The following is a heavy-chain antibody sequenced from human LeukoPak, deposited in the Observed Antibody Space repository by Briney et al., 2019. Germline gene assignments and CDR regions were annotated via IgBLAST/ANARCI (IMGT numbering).Heavy chain of an antibody. CDR1: GFTFSSYE. CDR2: ISSSGSTI. D-gene: IGHD2-2*01. V-gene: IGHV3-48*03. J-gene: IGHJ4*02. Sequence: SGGSLRLSCAASGFTFSSYEMNWVRQAPGKGLEWVSYISSSGSTIYYADSVKGRFTISRDNAKKSLYLQMNNLRAEDTAVYYCARCATLMTSCYEGGVDYWGQGTLVTVSS. CDR3: ARCATLMTSCYEGGVDY.